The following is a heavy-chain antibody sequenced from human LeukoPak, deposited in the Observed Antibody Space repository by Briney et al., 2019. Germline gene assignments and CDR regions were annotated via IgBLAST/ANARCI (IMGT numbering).Heavy chain of an antibody. J-gene: IGHJ4*02. V-gene: IGHV3-23*01. CDR2: VSGSGGST. Sequence: GGSLRLSCAASGXTFSSYAVSWVRQAPGKGLEWVSAVSGSGGSTYYADSVKGRFTISRDNSKNTLYLQMNGLRAEDTAVYYCAKGVSAAVYYFDYWGQGALVTVSS. D-gene: IGHD6-13*01. CDR3: AKGVSAAVYYFDY. CDR1: GXTFSSYA.